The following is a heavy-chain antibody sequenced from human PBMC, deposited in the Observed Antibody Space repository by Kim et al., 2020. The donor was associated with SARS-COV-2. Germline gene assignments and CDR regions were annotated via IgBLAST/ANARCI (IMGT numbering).Heavy chain of an antibody. CDR2: IRSKANNYAT. CDR3: SRNFSG. CDR1: GFIFSDSA. V-gene: IGHV3-73*01. Sequence: GGSLRLSCAGSGFIFSDSALHWVRQASGKGLEWVGRIRSKANNYATEYTASVKGRFTISRDDSKNTAYLQMNSLMTEDTAVYYCSRNFSGWGQGILVTVSS. J-gene: IGHJ4*02. D-gene: IGHD6-19*01.